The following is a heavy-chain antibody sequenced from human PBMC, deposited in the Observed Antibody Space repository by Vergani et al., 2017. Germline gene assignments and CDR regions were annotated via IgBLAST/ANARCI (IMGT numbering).Heavy chain of an antibody. D-gene: IGHD2/OR15-2a*01. V-gene: IGHV3-66*01. CDR3: VKEKIDLGSYFFDS. Sequence: VQLVESGGGLVQPEGSLRLSCAVSGFIVSSHYMTWVRQAPGKGLEWVAVIHSGGSIFYADSVMGRFTISRDRSKNTVFLQMHSLRAEDTAIYYCVKEKIDLGSYFFDSWGHGILVTVSS. CDR1: GFIVSSHY. CDR2: IHSGGSI. J-gene: IGHJ4*01.